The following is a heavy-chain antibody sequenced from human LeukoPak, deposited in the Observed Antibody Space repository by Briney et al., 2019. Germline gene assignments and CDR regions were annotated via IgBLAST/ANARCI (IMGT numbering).Heavy chain of an antibody. CDR1: GLNFSSYA. J-gene: IGHJ4*02. Sequence: GGSLRLSCAASGLNFSSYAMSWVRQAPGKGLEWVSTLSGSSGNTYYTDSVKGLSTISTDNSNNKLYLQMNSLRAEDTAVYYCAKWSGRVVPTRSFDYWGQGTLVTVSS. D-gene: IGHD3/OR15-3a*01. V-gene: IGHV3-23*01. CDR2: LSGSSGNT. CDR3: AKWSGRVVPTRSFDY.